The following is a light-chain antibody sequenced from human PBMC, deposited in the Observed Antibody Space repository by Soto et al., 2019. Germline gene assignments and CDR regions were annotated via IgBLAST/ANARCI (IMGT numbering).Light chain of an antibody. CDR3: QQYNNWPLT. J-gene: IGKJ4*01. CDR1: QSVSSN. CDR2: GAS. V-gene: IGKV3-15*01. Sequence: IVMTQSPATLSVSPGERATLSCRASQSVSSNLAWYQQKPGQAPRLLIYGASTRATGIPARFSGCGSGTEFTLTISSLQSEDFAVYYCQQYNNWPLTFGGGTKV.